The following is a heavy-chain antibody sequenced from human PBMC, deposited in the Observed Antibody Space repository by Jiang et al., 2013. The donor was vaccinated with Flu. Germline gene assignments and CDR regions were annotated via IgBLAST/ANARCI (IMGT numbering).Heavy chain of an antibody. Sequence: GKGLEWVSSISSSSSYIYYGDSVEGRFTISRDNAKNSLYLQMNSLRAEDTAVYYCASYYYDSSGYYSQYFHYWGQGTLVTVSS. J-gene: IGHJ4*02. CDR2: ISSSSSYI. V-gene: IGHV3-21*01. D-gene: IGHD3-22*01. CDR3: ASYYYDSSGYYSQYFHY.